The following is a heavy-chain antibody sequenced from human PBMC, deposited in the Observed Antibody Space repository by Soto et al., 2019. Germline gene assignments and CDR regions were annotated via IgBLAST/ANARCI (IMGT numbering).Heavy chain of an antibody. CDR1: GDTFTGYY. CDR3: ARESGGATATLDYYYFYMDV. CDR2: INPNSGVT. D-gene: IGHD5-12*01. J-gene: IGHJ6*03. Sequence: QVQLVQSGAEVKKPGASVTVSCRASGDTFTGYYMHWVRQAPGQGLEWMGWINPNSGVTKYAQKFQGWVTMTRDTSIRTVYMEPSRLRSDDTAVYYCARESGGATATLDYYYFYMDVWGTGTTVTVSS. V-gene: IGHV1-2*04.